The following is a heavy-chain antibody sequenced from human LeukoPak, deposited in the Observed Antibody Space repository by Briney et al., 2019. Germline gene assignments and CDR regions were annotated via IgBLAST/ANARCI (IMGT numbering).Heavy chain of an antibody. Sequence: SETLSLTCDVPGGSFSGYLWSWIRQSPGKGLEWIGEVNYRGSPNYNPSLKSRVTISVDTSKNQFSLKLSSVTAADTAVYYCARFVVVTANFDYWGQGTLVTVSS. J-gene: IGHJ4*02. CDR1: GGSFSGYL. V-gene: IGHV4-34*01. CDR3: ARFVVVTANFDY. D-gene: IGHD2-21*02. CDR2: VNYRGSP.